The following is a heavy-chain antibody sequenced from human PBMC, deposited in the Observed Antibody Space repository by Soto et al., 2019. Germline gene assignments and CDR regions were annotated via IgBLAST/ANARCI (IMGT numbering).Heavy chain of an antibody. CDR3: ARTAAAGTGPPDY. V-gene: IGHV3-33*01. Sequence: QVQLVESGGGVVQPGRSLRLSCAASGFTFSSYGMHWVRQAPGKGLEWVAVIWYDGSNKYYADSVKGRFTISRDNSKNTLYLQMNSLRAEDTAVYYCARTAAAGTGPPDYWGQGTLFTVSS. CDR2: IWYDGSNK. D-gene: IGHD6-13*01. CDR1: GFTFSSYG. J-gene: IGHJ4*02.